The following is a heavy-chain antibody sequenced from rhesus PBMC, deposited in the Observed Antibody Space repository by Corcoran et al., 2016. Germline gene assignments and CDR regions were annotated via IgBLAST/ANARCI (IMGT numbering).Heavy chain of an antibody. CDR1: GFTFISYG. CDR2: ISIVGGNT. CDR3: AKDHHGYNWNYDGLDA. J-gene: IGHJ6*01. V-gene: IGHV3S5*01. Sequence: EVQLVESGGGLVQPGGSLRLSCAASGFTFISYGMSWVRQAPGKRMEWFSYISIVGGNTYYPDSLKGRFTIARDNSKNTLALQMNSLRAEDTAVYYCAKDHHGYNWNYDGLDAWGQGVVVTVSS. D-gene: IGHD1-26*01.